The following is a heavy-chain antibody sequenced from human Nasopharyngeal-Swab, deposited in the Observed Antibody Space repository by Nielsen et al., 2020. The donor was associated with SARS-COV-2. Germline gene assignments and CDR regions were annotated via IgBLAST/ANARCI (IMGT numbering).Heavy chain of an antibody. J-gene: IGHJ5*02. CDR1: GFTFDDYA. CDR3: AKANYFDYYDSSGYYYSA. V-gene: IGHV3-9*01. D-gene: IGHD3-22*01. Sequence: SLKISCAASGFTFDDYAMHWVRQAPGKGLEWVPGISWNSGSIGYADSVKGRFTISRDNAKNSLYLQMNSLRAEDTALYYCAKANYFDYYDSSGYYYSAWGQGTLVTVSS. CDR2: ISWNSGSI.